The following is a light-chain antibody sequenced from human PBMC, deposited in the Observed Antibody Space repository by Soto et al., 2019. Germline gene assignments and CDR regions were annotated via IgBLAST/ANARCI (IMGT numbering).Light chain of an antibody. Sequence: DIQMTQSPSTLSASVGDRVTITCRASQSISSWLAWYQQKPGKAPKLLIYKASNLESGVPSRFSVSGSGTEFTLTISSLQPDDFATYYCQQYNSYSGTFGQGTKLEIK. J-gene: IGKJ2*01. CDR2: KAS. V-gene: IGKV1-5*03. CDR3: QQYNSYSGT. CDR1: QSISSW.